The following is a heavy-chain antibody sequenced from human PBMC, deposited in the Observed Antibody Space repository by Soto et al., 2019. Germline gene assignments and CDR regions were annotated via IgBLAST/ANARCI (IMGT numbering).Heavy chain of an antibody. D-gene: IGHD3-9*01. CDR3: ARNPLKLRYFDWPYYSDY. CDR2: IIPIFGTA. V-gene: IGHV1-69*13. J-gene: IGHJ4*02. CDR1: GGTFSSYA. Sequence: SVKVSCKASGGTFSSYAISWVRQAPGQGLEWMGGIIPIFGTANYAQKFQGRVTITADESTSTAYMELSSLRSEDTAVYYCARNPLKLRYFDWPYYSDYWGQGTLVTVSS.